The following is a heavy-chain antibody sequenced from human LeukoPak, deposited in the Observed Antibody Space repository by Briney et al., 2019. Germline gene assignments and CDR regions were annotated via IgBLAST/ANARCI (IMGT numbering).Heavy chain of an antibody. CDR3: ARASTHTAIDY. CDR1: GGSTRGYY. V-gene: IGHV4-59*08. Sequence: SSETLSLTCTVSGGSTRGYYWSWIRQPPGKGLEWIGYIYYSGSTYYNPSLKSRVTISVDTSKNQFSLKLSSVTAADTAVYYCARASTHTAIDYWGQGTLVTVSS. J-gene: IGHJ4*02. CDR2: IYYSGST. D-gene: IGHD5-18*01.